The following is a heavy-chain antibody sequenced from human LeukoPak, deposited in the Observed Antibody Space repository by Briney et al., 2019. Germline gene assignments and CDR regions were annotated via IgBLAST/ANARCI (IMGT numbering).Heavy chain of an antibody. J-gene: IGHJ4*02. Sequence: GSLRLSCAASGFTFDDYGMSWVRQAPGKGLEWVSGINWNGGSTGYADSVKGRFTISRDNAKNSLYLQMNSLRAEDTALYYCASSKYYDFWTGRFDYWGQGTLVTVSS. CDR1: GFTFDDYG. CDR3: ASSKYYDFWTGRFDY. V-gene: IGHV3-20*04. CDR2: INWNGGST. D-gene: IGHD3-3*01.